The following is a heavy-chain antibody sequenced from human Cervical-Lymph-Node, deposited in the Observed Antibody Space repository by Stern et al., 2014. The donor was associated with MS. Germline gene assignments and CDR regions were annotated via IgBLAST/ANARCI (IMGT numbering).Heavy chain of an antibody. CDR2: ISWNSGNM. D-gene: IGHD6-6*01. V-gene: IGHV3-9*01. Sequence: EVQLEESGGGLVQPGRSLRLSCAASGFTFDDYAMHWVRQAPGKGLEWVSGISWNSGNMGYADSVKGRFTISRDNAKNSLYLQMNSLRVEDTALYYCAKTAYSNSSHGMDVWGQGTTVTVSS. CDR1: GFTFDDYA. J-gene: IGHJ6*02. CDR3: AKTAYSNSSHGMDV.